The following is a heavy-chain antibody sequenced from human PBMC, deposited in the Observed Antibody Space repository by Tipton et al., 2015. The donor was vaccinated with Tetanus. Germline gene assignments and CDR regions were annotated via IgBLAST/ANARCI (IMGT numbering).Heavy chain of an antibody. Sequence: TLSLTCTVSGGSISSGGYYWSWIRQHPGKGLEWIGYIYYSESTYYNPSLKSRVTISVDTSKNQFSLKLSSVTAADTAVYYCAGDISSRFPYYYDSSGYYGLYYYYGMDVWGQGTTVTVSS. J-gene: IGHJ6*02. CDR1: GGSISSGGYY. D-gene: IGHD3-22*01. CDR3: AGDISSRFPYYYDSSGYYGLYYYYGMDV. CDR2: IYYSEST. V-gene: IGHV4-31*03.